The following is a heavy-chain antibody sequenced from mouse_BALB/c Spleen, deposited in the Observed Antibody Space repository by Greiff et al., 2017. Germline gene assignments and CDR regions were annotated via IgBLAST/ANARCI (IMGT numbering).Heavy chain of an antibody. D-gene: IGHD2-1*01. J-gene: IGHJ4*01. V-gene: IGHV14-4*02. CDR3: NANYGNRPTMLAMDY. CDR1: GFNIKDYY. CDR2: IDPENGDT. Sequence: VQLQQSGAELVRSGASVKLSCTASGFNIKDYYMHWVKQRPEQGLEWIGWIDPENGDTEYAPKFQGKATMTADTSSNTAYLQLSSLTSEDTAVYYCNANYGNRPTMLAMDYWGQGTSVTVSS.